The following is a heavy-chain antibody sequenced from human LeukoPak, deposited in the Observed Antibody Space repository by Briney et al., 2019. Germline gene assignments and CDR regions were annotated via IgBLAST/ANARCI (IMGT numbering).Heavy chain of an antibody. CDR1: GFTFSSYA. D-gene: IGHD4-11*01. V-gene: IGHV3-23*01. J-gene: IGHJ4*02. CDR2: ISDSGT. CDR3: AKVESAYSYKYHFDH. Sequence: PGGSLRLSCAASGFTFSSYAMNWVRQAPGKGLEWVSTISDSGTYYADSVKGRFTISRDNSKNTLYLQMNSLRAEDTAVYYCAKVESAYSYKYHFDHWGQGTLVTVSS.